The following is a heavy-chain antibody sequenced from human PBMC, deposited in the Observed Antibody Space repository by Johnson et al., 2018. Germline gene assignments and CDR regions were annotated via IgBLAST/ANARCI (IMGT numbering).Heavy chain of an antibody. V-gene: IGHV3-74*01. Sequence: EVQLVESGGGLVQAGGSLRLSCAASGFTFSSHSMNWVRQAPGKGLVWVSRINSDGSSTSYADSVKGRFTISRDNAKNTLYLQMNSLRAEDTAVYYCARALYYYDSSGYKDWGQGTLVTVSS. CDR2: INSDGSST. CDR1: GFTFSSHS. CDR3: ARALYYYDSSGYKD. J-gene: IGHJ1*01. D-gene: IGHD3-22*01.